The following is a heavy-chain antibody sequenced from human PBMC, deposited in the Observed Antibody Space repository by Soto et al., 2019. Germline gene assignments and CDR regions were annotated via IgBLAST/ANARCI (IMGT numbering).Heavy chain of an antibody. V-gene: IGHV1-3*01. CDR1: GYTFTSYA. Sequence: ASVKVSCKASGYTFTSYAMHWVRQAPGQRLEWMGWINAGNGNTKYSQKFQGRVTITRDTSASTAYMELSSLRSEDTAVYYCARGGWYNWNYMYDWFDHWGQGTLVTVSS. CDR2: INAGNGNT. CDR3: ARGGWYNWNYMYDWFDH. J-gene: IGHJ5*02. D-gene: IGHD1-7*01.